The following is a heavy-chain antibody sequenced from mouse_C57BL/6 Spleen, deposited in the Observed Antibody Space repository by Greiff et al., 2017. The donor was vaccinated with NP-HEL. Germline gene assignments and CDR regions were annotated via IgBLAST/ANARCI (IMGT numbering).Heavy chain of an antibody. V-gene: IGHV1-55*01. CDR3: ARDYGNYYYFDY. D-gene: IGHD2-1*01. J-gene: IGHJ2*01. CDR1: GYTFTSYW. Sequence: VQLQQPGAELVKPGASVKMSCKASGYTFTSYWITWVKQRPGQGLEWIGDIYPGSGSTNYNEKFKSKATLTVDTSSSTAYMQLSSLTSEDSAVYYCARDYGNYYYFDYWGQGTTLTVSS. CDR2: IYPGSGST.